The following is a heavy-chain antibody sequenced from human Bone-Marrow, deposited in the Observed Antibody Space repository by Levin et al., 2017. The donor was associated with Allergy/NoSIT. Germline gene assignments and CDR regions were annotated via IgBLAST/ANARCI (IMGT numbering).Heavy chain of an antibody. J-gene: IGHJ4*02. D-gene: IGHD4-11*01. CDR1: GFALGGFG. CDR2: ISFDGKNK. V-gene: IGHV3-30*03. CDR3: ARDLSYSYYVPGY. Sequence: RTGGSLRLSCVASGFALGGFGMHWVRHTAGKGLEWVSFISFDGKNKEYLDSVKGRFAISRDNSRNTLYLQMDSLNSGDTGLYFCARDLSYSYYVPGYWGQGTLVTVSS.